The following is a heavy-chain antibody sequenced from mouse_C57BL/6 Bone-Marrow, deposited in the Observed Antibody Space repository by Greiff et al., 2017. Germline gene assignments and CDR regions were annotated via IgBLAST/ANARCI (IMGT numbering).Heavy chain of an antibody. D-gene: IGHD2-5*01. J-gene: IGHJ1*03. CDR1: GFTFSSYA. V-gene: IGHV5-4*03. Sequence: EVKLVESGGGLVKPGGSLKLSCAASGFTFSSYAMSWVRQTPEKRLEWVATISDGGSYTYYPDNVKGRFTISRDNAKNNLYLQMSHLQSEDTAMYYCARGLAYYSNYWYFDVWGTGTTVTVSS. CDR3: ARGLAYYSNYWYFDV. CDR2: ISDGGSYT.